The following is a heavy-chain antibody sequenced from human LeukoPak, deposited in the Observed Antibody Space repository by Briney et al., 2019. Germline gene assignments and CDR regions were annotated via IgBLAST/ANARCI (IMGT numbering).Heavy chain of an antibody. D-gene: IGHD3-22*01. CDR2: IYYSGST. V-gene: IGHV4-59*01. CDR1: GGSISSYY. J-gene: IGHJ4*02. Sequence: SETLSLTCTVSGGSISSYYWSWIRQPPGKGLGWIGYIYYSGSTNYNPSLKSRVTISVDTSKNQFSLKLSSVTAADTAVYYCARYYYDSSGYYRFDYWGQGTLVTVSS. CDR3: ARYYYDSSGYYRFDY.